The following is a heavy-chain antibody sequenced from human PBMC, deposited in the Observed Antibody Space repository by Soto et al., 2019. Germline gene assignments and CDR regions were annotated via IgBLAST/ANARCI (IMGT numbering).Heavy chain of an antibody. CDR1: GYTLTELS. J-gene: IGHJ4*02. CDR3: ATDGRITIFGVADFDY. D-gene: IGHD3-3*01. CDR2: FDPEDGET. V-gene: IGHV1-24*01. Sequence: EASVKVSCKVSGYTLTELSMHWVRQAPGKGLEWMGGFDPEDGETIYAQKFQGRVTMTEDTSTDTAYMELSSLRSEDTAVYYCATDGRITIFGVADFDYWGQGTLVTVSS.